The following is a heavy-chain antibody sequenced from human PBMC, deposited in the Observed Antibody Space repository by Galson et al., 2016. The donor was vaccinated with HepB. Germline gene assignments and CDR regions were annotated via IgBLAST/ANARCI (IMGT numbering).Heavy chain of an antibody. J-gene: IGHJ4*02. V-gene: IGHV7-4-1*02. CDR1: GYRFIEYG. CDR3: ARGPTGALDY. CDR2: INPNTGNP. Sequence: SVKVSCKASGYRFIEYGVNWVRQAPGQGLEWMGWINPNTGNPTYAQGFTGRFVFSSDTSVTTAYLQISGLAPDDSAIYFCARGPTGALDYWGQGTLVTVS. D-gene: IGHD1-1*01.